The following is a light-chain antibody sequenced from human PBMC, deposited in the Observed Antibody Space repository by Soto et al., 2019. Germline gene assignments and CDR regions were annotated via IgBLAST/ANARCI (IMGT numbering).Light chain of an antibody. CDR2: K. J-gene: IGKJ1*01. CDR1: QSISGW. Sequence: DIQLTQSPSTLSASVGDRVIITCRASQSISGWLAWYQEKPGKAPNLLIYKTLKSGVPSRFSGSGSGTEFTLNISSLQPDDFATYYSQQNHTYSFGQGTTVEIK. V-gene: IGKV1-5*03. CDR3: QQNHTYS.